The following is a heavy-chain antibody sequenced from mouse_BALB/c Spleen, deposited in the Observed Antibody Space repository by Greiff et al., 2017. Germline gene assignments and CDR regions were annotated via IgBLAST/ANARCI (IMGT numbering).Heavy chain of an antibody. J-gene: IGHJ1*01. CDR1: GYSITSDYA. V-gene: IGHV3-2*02. CDR2: ISYSGST. Sequence: EVQLQESGPGLVKPSQSLSLTCTVTGYSITSDYAWNWIRQFPGNKLEWMGYISYSGSTSYNPSLKSRISITRDTSKNQFFLQLNSVTTEDTATYYCARLYRYDGDWYFDVWGAGTTVTVSS. CDR3: ARLYRYDGDWYFDV. D-gene: IGHD2-14*01.